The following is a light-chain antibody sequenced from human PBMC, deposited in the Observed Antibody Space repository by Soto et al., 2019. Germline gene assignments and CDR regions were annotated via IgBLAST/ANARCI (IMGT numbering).Light chain of an antibody. Sequence: SVLTQPASVSGSPGQSITISCTGTSSDIGRYNLVSWYQQHPGKAPKLIIYEDIERPSGVSDRFSGSKSGNTASLTISGLQTEDEADYYCCSYAGGASVVFGGGTKVTVL. CDR3: CSYAGGASVV. J-gene: IGLJ2*01. V-gene: IGLV2-23*01. CDR2: EDI. CDR1: SSDIGRYNL.